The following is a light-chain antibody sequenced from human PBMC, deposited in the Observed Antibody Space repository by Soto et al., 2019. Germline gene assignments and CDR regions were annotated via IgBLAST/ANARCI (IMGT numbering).Light chain of an antibody. Sequence: QSALTQPASVSGSPGQSITISCTGISSDVGGSNYVSWYQHHPGKAPKLMIYDVSNRPSGVSNRFSGSKSGNTASLTISGLQAEDEADYYCSSYTSSSLGVFGTGTKLTVL. J-gene: IGLJ1*01. CDR2: DVS. V-gene: IGLV2-14*03. CDR1: SSDVGGSNY. CDR3: SSYTSSSLGV.